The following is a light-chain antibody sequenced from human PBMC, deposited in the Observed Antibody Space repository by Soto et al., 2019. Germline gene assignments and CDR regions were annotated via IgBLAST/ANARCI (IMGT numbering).Light chain of an antibody. CDR3: SSYTSSNTFYV. V-gene: IGLV2-14*01. J-gene: IGLJ1*01. CDR2: EVS. Sequence: QSALTQPASVSGSPGQSITISCTGTSSDVGGYKYVSWYQQHPGKAPKLIIYEVSNRPSGVSNRFSGSKSGNTASLTISGLQAEDEADYYCSSYTSSNTFYVFGTGTKLTVL. CDR1: SSDVGGYKY.